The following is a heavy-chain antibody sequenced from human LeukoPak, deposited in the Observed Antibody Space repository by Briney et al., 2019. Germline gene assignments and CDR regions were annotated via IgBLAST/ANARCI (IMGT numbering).Heavy chain of an antibody. D-gene: IGHD1-1*01. CDR2: FDPEDGET. CDR3: ATYRIGYNWNAD. J-gene: IGHJ4*02. CDR1: GYTLTELS. V-gene: IGHV1-24*01. Sequence: GASVKVSCKVSGYTLTELSMHWVRQAPGKGLEWMGGFDPEDGETIYAQKFQGRVTMTEDTSTDTAYMELSSLRSEDAAVYYCATYRIGYNWNADWGQGTLVTVSS.